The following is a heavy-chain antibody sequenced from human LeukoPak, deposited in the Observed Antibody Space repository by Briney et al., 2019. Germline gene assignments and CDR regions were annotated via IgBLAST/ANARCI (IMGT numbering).Heavy chain of an antibody. CDR1: GYTFTSYY. D-gene: IGHD3-10*01. Sequence: ASVKVSCKASGYTFTSYYMHWVRQAPGQGLEWMGIINPSGGSTSYAQKFQGRVTMTRDTSISTAYMELSRLRSDDTAVYYCARDGDGMDVWGQGTTVTVSS. J-gene: IGHJ6*02. V-gene: IGHV1-46*01. CDR2: INPSGGST. CDR3: ARDGDGMDV.